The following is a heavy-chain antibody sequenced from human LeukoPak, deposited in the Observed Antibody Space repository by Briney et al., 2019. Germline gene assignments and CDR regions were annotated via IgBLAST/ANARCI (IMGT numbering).Heavy chain of an antibody. D-gene: IGHD3-10*01. CDR1: GASVSSDY. J-gene: IGHJ4*02. Sequence: PSETLSLTCSVSGASVSSDYWNWIRQSPGRGLEWIGYTHYRGDINYNPSLESRLTMSVDASSNQVSLKLSSVTAADAAVYYCGRNLGSGSDHWGQGTLVTVSS. V-gene: IGHV4-59*02. CDR3: GRNLGSGSDH. CDR2: THYRGDI.